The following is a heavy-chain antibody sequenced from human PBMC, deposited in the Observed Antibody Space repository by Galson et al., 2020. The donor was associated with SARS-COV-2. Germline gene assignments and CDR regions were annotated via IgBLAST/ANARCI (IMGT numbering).Heavy chain of an antibody. CDR3: ASSPVLYFDSLFHTDVPYYFDY. Sequence: SETLSLTCAVYGGSFSGYYWSWIRQPPGKGLEWIGELNHSGSTNYNPPLKSRVTISVDTSKNQFSLKLSSVTAAATAVYYCASSPVLYFDSLFHTDVPYYFDYWGQGTLVTVSS. CDR1: GGSFSGYY. D-gene: IGHD3-9*01. J-gene: IGHJ4*02. V-gene: IGHV4-34*01. CDR2: LNHSGST.